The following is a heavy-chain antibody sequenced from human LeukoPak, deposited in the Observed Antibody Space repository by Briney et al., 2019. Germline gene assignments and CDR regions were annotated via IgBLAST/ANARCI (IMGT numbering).Heavy chain of an antibody. CDR3: TTGADYYDSSGYYTYSLLAFDY. J-gene: IGHJ4*02. CDR1: GFTFSNAW. CDR2: IKSKTDGGTT. Sequence: GGSLRLSCAASGFTFSNAWMSWVRQAPGKGLEWVGRIKSKTDGGTTDYAAPVKGRFTTSRDDSKNTLYLQMNSLKTEDTAVYYCTTGADYYDSSGYYTYSLLAFDYWGQGTLVTVSS. V-gene: IGHV3-15*01. D-gene: IGHD3-22*01.